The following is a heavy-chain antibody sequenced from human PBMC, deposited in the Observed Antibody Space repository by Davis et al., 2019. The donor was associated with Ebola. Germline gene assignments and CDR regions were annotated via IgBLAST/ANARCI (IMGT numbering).Heavy chain of an antibody. J-gene: IGHJ4*02. V-gene: IGHV3-73*01. Sequence: GESLKISCAASGFTFSGPAMHWVRQASGKGLEWVGRIRSKANSYATAYAASVKGRFTISRDDSKNTAYLQMNSLKTEDTAVYYCTSQTTVTDYWGQGTLVTVSS. CDR2: IRSKANSYAT. CDR1: GFTFSGPA. D-gene: IGHD4-17*01. CDR3: TSQTTVTDY.